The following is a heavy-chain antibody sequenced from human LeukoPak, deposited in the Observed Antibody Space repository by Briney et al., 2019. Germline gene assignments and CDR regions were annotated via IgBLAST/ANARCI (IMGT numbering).Heavy chain of an antibody. J-gene: IGHJ4*02. CDR1: GFTFSSYD. D-gene: IGHD6-19*01. CDR2: IGAAGEM. Sequence: SGGSLRLSCVASGFTFSSYDMHWVRQATGKGLEWVSTIGAAGEMFYPGSVKGRFTISRDDAKNSMYLQMNSLRAGDTAVYYCVGRLRGWSSGFDYWGQGILVTVSS. CDR3: VGRLRGWSSGFDY. V-gene: IGHV3-13*04.